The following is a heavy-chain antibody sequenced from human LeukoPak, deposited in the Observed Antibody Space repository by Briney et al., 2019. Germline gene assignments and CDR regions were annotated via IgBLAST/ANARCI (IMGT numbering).Heavy chain of an antibody. CDR3: AKRIGGVNSFDH. J-gene: IGHJ4*02. V-gene: IGHV3-23*01. D-gene: IGHD3-16*01. Sequence: GGSLRLSCAGSGFTFSSYAMSWVRQAPGQGMEWVLGISGSSDTTYYAVSVKGRFIISKDNSKITLYLQMNSLRAEDTAVYYCAKRIGGVNSFDHWGQGTLVTVAS. CDR1: GFTFSSYA. CDR2: ISGSSDTT.